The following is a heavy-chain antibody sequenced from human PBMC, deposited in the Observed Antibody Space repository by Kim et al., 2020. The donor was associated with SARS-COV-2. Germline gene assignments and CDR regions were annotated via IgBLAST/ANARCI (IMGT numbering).Heavy chain of an antibody. CDR2: IIPIFGTA. CDR3: VSLLYCSSSEFGESRRWGFDY. V-gene: IGHV1-69*13. CDR1: VGTFSSYA. D-gene: IGHD6-6*01. J-gene: IGHJ4*02. Sequence: SVKVFCKASVGTFSSYAISWVRQATGQGLEWMGGIIPIFGTANYAQKFQGRVTITADESTSTAYMELSSLRSEDTAVYYCVSLLYCSSSEFGESRRWGFDYWGQGTLMTVSS.